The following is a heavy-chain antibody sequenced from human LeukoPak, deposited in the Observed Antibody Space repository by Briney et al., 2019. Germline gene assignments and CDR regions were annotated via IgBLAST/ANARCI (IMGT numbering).Heavy chain of an antibody. D-gene: IGHD3-16*01. J-gene: IGHJ1*01. CDR1: GFTFSCYS. CDR2: ISITSGTI. V-gene: IGHV3-48*01. CDR3: ARDQFGAAKYFQH. Sequence: GGSLRLSCAASGFTFSCYSMNTVRQAPGKGLEWVSYISITSGTIYYADAVKGRFTISRDNAKSSLYLQMNSLRAEDTAVYYCARDQFGAAKYFQHWGQGTLVTVSS.